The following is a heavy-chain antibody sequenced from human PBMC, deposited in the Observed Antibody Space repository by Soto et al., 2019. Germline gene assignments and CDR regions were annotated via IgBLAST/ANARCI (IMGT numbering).Heavy chain of an antibody. D-gene: IGHD3-22*01. V-gene: IGHV3-48*02. J-gene: IGHJ4*02. CDR2: ISRSSSTI. CDR1: GFTFSSYS. Sequence: EVQLVESGGGLVQPGGSLRLSWAASGFTFSSYSMNWVRQAPGKGLEWVSYISRSSSTIYYADSVKGRFTISRDNAKNSLYLQMNSLRDEDTAVYYCARALSGYDSSGGWGQGTLVTVSS. CDR3: ARALSGYDSSGG.